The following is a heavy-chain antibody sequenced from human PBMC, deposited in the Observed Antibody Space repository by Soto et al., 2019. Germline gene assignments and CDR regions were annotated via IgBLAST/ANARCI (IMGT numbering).Heavy chain of an antibody. J-gene: IGHJ3*02. V-gene: IGHV1-2*04. Sequence: GASVKLSCKASGGTFSSYAISWVRQAPGQGLEWMGWINPNSGGTNYAQKFQGWVTMTRDTSISTAYMELSRLRSDDTAVYYCARAAYRLRGSEYDDSSGYTGAFDIWGQCTMGTVSS. CDR1: GGTFSSYA. D-gene: IGHD3-22*01. CDR2: INPNSGGT. CDR3: ARAAYRLRGSEYDDSSGYTGAFDI.